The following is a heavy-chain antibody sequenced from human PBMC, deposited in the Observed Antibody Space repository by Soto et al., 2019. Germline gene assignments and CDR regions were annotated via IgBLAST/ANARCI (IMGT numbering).Heavy chain of an antibody. Sequence: VASVKVSCKASGYTFTGYYMHWVRQAPGQGLEWMGWINPNSGGTNYAQKFQGRVTMTRDTSISTAYMELSRLRSDDTAVYYCARDLHWGELCMDVWGQGTTVTVSS. V-gene: IGHV1-2*02. CDR1: GYTFTGYY. CDR3: ARDLHWGELCMDV. D-gene: IGHD3-16*01. J-gene: IGHJ6*02. CDR2: INPNSGGT.